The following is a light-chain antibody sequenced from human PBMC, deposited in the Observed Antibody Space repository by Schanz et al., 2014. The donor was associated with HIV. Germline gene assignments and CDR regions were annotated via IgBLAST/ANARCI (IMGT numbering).Light chain of an antibody. CDR3: QQYGSSPHT. J-gene: IGKJ2*01. V-gene: IGKV3-20*01. CDR2: SAS. CDR1: QTVSSNS. Sequence: EIVLTQSPVILSLSPGERATLSCRASQTVSSNSLGWYQQKRGQVPRLLIYSASRRANGIPDRFSGSGSGTDFTLTISRLEPEDFAVYYCQQYGSSPHTFGQGTKLEIK.